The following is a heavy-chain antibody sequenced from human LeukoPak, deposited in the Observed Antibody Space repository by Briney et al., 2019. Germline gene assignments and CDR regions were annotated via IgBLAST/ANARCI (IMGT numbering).Heavy chain of an antibody. CDR2: IYYNGIS. D-gene: IGHD6-25*01. J-gene: IGHJ4*02. CDR1: GGSISGYY. CDR3: ARLVAGYYFDY. Sequence: YPSETLSLTCTVSGGSISGYYWSWIRQPPGKGLEWIAYIYYNGISNYNPSLKSRVIISVDSSKNQFSLKLTSVTAADTAVYYCARLVAGYYFDYWGQGTLVTVSS. V-gene: IGHV4-59*12.